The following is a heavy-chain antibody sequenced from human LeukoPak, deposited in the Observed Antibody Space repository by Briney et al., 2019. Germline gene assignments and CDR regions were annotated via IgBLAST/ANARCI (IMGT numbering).Heavy chain of an antibody. V-gene: IGHV3-11*03. CDR1: GFTFSDYY. Sequence: NPGGSLRLSCAASGFTFSDYYMSWIRQAPGKGLEWVSSISSSSIYIYYADSVKGRFTISRDNAKKSLYLQMNSLRAEDTAVYYCAKQDSGYDYWSGDFDYWGQGTLVTVSS. D-gene: IGHD5-12*01. J-gene: IGHJ4*02. CDR3: AKQDSGYDYWSGDFDY. CDR2: ISSSSIYI.